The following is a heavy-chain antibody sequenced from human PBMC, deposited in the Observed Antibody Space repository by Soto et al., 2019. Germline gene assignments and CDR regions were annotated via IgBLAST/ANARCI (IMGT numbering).Heavy chain of an antibody. V-gene: IGHV3-53*04. CDR1: GFTVRTNY. D-gene: IGHD3-22*01. J-gene: IGHJ4*02. CDR2: IYSDGTT. Sequence: EVQLVESGGGLVQPGGSLRLSCTASGFTVRTNYMAWVRQAPGKGLGWVSVIYSDGTTYYADSVKGRFTISRHNSKNTLYVQMNSLRVDDMATYYCARVQNSYDGSGFWDYWGQGTLVTVSS. CDR3: ARVQNSYDGSGFWDY.